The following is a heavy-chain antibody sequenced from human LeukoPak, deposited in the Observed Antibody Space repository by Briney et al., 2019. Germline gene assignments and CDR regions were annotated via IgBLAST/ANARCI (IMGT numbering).Heavy chain of an antibody. CDR2: ISYDGSNK. D-gene: IGHD7-27*01. CDR1: GFTFSSYA. CDR3: AREGENWAYFDY. V-gene: IGHV3-30-3*01. Sequence: PGGSLRLSCAASGFTFSSYAMHWVRQAPGKGLEWVAVISYDGSNKYYADSVKGRFTISRDNSKNTLYLQMNSLRAEDTAVYYCAREGENWAYFDYWGQGTLVTVSS. J-gene: IGHJ4*02.